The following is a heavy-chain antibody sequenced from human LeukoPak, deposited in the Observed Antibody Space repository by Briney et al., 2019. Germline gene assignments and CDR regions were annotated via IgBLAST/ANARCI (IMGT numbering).Heavy chain of an antibody. D-gene: IGHD3-3*01. J-gene: IGHJ4*02. V-gene: IGHV1-69*01. CDR3: ARGVLSTYYDFWSGYWYYFDY. Sequence: GASVKVSCKASGGTFTSYAISWVRQAPGQGLEWMGGIIPIFGTANYAQKFQGRVTITADESTSTAYMELSSLRSEDTAVYYRARGVLSTYYDFWSGYWYYFDYWGQGTLVTVSS. CDR1: GGTFTSYA. CDR2: IIPIFGTA.